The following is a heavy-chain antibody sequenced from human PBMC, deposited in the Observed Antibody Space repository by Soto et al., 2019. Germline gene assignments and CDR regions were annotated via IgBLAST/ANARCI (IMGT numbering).Heavy chain of an antibody. CDR2: INHSGST. CDR3: ARSGRYDLLGWFDP. CDR1: GGSFSGYY. Sequence: QVQLQQWGAGLLKPSETLSLTCAVYGGSFSGYYWSWIRQPPGKGLEWIGEINHSGSTNYNPSLKSRGTISVDTSKKQFTLKLSSVTAADTAVDYCARSGRYDLLGWFDPWGQGTLVTVSS. D-gene: IGHD3-9*01. V-gene: IGHV4-34*01. J-gene: IGHJ5*02.